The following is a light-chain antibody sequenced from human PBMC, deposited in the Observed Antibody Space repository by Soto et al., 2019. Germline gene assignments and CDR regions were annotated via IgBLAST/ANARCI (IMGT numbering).Light chain of an antibody. CDR2: DVS. Sequence: QSALTQPASVSGSPGQSITISCTGTSSDVGGYKYVSWYQQHPGKAPKLMIYDVSNRPSGVSNRFSGSKSGNTASLTISGLQSEYEGDYYCTSYTSSTSVVFGGGTKLTVL. CDR3: TSYTSSTSVV. J-gene: IGLJ2*01. V-gene: IGLV2-14*03. CDR1: SSDVGGYKY.